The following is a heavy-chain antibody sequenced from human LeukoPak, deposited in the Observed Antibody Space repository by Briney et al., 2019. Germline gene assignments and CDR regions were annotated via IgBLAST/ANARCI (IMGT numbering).Heavy chain of an antibody. CDR3: AREVAGGSYLGAFDI. Sequence: PSETLSLTCAVYGGSFSGYYWSWIRQPPGKGLEWIGEINHSGSTNYNPSLKSRVTISVDTSKNQFSLKLSSVTAADTAVYYCAREVAGGSYLGAFDIWGQGTMVTVSS. J-gene: IGHJ3*02. CDR2: INHSGST. V-gene: IGHV4-34*01. CDR1: GGSFSGYY. D-gene: IGHD1-26*01.